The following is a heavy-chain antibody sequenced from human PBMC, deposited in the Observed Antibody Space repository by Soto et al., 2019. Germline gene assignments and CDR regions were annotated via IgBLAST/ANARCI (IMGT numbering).Heavy chain of an antibody. CDR2: IIPIFGTA. J-gene: IGHJ5*02. D-gene: IGHD2-2*01. Sequence: QVQLVQSGAEVKKPGSSVKVSCKASGGTFSSYATSWVRQAPGQGLERMGGIIPIFGTANYAQKFQGRVTITADKSTSTAYMELSSLRSEDTAVYYCAVTSLPYCSSTSCYEVWFDPWGQGTLVTVSS. CDR1: GGTFSSYA. CDR3: AVTSLPYCSSTSCYEVWFDP. V-gene: IGHV1-69*06.